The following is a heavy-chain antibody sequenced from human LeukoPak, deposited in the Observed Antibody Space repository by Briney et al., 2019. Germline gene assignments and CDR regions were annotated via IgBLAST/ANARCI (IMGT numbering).Heavy chain of an antibody. CDR2: IIAYNGNT. D-gene: IGHD6-25*01. CDR3: ARDRAATPNWFDP. V-gene: IGHV1-18*01. J-gene: IGHJ5*02. Sequence: ASVTVSFKATGYTFTSYGISWVRQAPGQGLEGMGWIIAYNGNTNYAQELQCRVTMTTDTSTSTAYMELRSLRSDDTAVYYCARDRAATPNWFDPWGQGTLVTVSS. CDR1: GYTFTSYG.